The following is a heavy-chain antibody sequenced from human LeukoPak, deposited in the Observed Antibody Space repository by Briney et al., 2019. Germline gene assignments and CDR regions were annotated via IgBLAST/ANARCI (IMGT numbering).Heavy chain of an antibody. D-gene: IGHD3-3*01. V-gene: IGHV4-34*01. CDR2: INHSGST. CDR1: GGSFSGYY. Sequence: SETLSLTCAVYGGSFSGYYWSWIRQPPGEGLEWIGEINHSGSTNYNPSLKSRVTISVDTSKNQFSLKLSSVTAADTAVYYCARDLYYDFWSGYSAFDYWGQGTLVTVSS. J-gene: IGHJ4*02. CDR3: ARDLYYDFWSGYSAFDY.